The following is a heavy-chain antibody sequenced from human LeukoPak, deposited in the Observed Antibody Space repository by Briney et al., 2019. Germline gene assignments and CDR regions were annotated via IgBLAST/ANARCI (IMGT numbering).Heavy chain of an antibody. V-gene: IGHV3-21*01. CDR1: GFTFSSYS. J-gene: IGHJ4*02. D-gene: IGHD6-19*01. CDR3: ARDWDSSGWYEAYDY. CDR2: ISSSSSYI. Sequence: PGGPLRLSCAASGFTFSSYSMIWVRQAPGKGLEWVSSISSSSSYIYYADSVKGRFTISRDNAKNSLYLQMNSLRAEDTAVYYCARDWDSSGWYEAYDYWGQGTLVTVSS.